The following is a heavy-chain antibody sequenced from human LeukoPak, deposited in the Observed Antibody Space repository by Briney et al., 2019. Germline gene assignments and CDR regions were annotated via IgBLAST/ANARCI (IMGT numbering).Heavy chain of an antibody. D-gene: IGHD5-18*01. CDR2: IIPIFGTA. J-gene: IGHJ4*02. Sequence: SVTVSCKASGGTFSSYAISWVRQAPAQGHEWMGRIIPIFGTANYAQKLQGRVTITTDESTSKAYMELSSLRSEDTAVYYCARVDSWDTAMVTLDYWGQGTLVAVSS. V-gene: IGHV1-69*05. CDR1: GGTFSSYA. CDR3: ARVDSWDTAMVTLDY.